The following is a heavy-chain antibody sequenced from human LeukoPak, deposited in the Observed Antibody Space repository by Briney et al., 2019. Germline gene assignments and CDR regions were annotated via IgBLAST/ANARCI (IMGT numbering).Heavy chain of an antibody. CDR2: IYYSGST. V-gene: IGHV4-59*12. CDR3: ARAMTDAFDI. Sequence: SETLSLTCSVSGGSINNYYWSWIRQPPGKGLEWIGYIYYSGSTNYNPSLKSRVTISVDTSKNQFSLKLSSVTAADTAVYYCARAMTDAFDIWGQGTMVTVSS. CDR1: GGSINNYY. J-gene: IGHJ3*02.